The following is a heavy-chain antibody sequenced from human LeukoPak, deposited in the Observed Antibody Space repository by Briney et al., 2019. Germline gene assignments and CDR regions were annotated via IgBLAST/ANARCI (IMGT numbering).Heavy chain of an antibody. D-gene: IGHD3-10*01. CDR2: TNPNSGNT. Sequence: ASVKVSRKASGYTFTSYDINWVRQATGQGLEWMGWTNPNSGNTGYAQKFQGRVTMTRNTSISTAYMELSSLRSEDTAVYYCARGGTMVRGVIIHNYYYYYGMDVWGQGTTVTVSS. J-gene: IGHJ6*02. CDR1: GYTFTSYD. CDR3: ARGGTMVRGVIIHNYYYYYGMDV. V-gene: IGHV1-8*01.